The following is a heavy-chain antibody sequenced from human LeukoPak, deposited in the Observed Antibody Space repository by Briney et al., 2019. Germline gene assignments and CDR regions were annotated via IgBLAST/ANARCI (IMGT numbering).Heavy chain of an antibody. J-gene: IGHJ4*02. CDR1: GGSITGSSYY. D-gene: IGHD3-22*01. V-gene: IGHV4-39*01. CDR3: ARQYYDNTGYYYFDS. Sequence: SETLSLTCTVSGGSITGSSYYWGWIRQPPGKGLEWIGSIYYSGSTYYKTSLKSRVTISADTSKNEFSLELSSVTAADTAVYYCARQYYDNTGYYYFDSWGQGTLVTVSS. CDR2: IYYSGST.